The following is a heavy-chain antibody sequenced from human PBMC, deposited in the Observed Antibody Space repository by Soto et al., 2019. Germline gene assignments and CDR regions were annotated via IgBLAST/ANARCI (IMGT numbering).Heavy chain of an antibody. CDR3: ARVNHDILTGYYIFDY. CDR2: IIPILGIA. V-gene: IGHV1-69*02. Sequence: ASVTVSCKASACTFSSYTISCVREAPGQGLEWMGRIIPILGIANYAQKFQGRVPIPAHKSPSTAYMELSSLRHEDTAVYYCARVNHDILTGYYIFDYWGQGTPVTGSS. CDR1: ACTFSSYT. D-gene: IGHD3-9*01. J-gene: IGHJ4*02.